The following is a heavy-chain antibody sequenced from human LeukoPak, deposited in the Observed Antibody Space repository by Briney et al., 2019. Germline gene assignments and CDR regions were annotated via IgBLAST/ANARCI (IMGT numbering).Heavy chain of an antibody. V-gene: IGHV1-69*05. D-gene: IGHD4-17*01. CDR1: VGTFSSYA. CDR2: IIPIFGTA. Sequence: ASVKVSCKAFVGTFSSYAISWVRQAPGQGLEWMGRIIPIFGTANYAQKFQGGVTITTDESTSTAYRELSSLRSEDTAVYYCATITVTTEYWGQGTLVTVSS. J-gene: IGHJ4*02. CDR3: ATITVTTEY.